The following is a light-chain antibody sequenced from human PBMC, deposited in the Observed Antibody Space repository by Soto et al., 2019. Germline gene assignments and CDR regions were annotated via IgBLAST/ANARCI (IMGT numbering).Light chain of an antibody. V-gene: IGKV3-20*01. Sequence: EIVLTQSPGTLSLSPGERATLSCRATQTISSNYLAWYQQKPGQAPKLLIHGASTRATGIPDRFSGGGSGTDFTLTISRLEPEDFAVYYCQLYGSSPKTFGQGTKVDIK. J-gene: IGKJ1*01. CDR3: QLYGSSPKT. CDR2: GAS. CDR1: QTISSNY.